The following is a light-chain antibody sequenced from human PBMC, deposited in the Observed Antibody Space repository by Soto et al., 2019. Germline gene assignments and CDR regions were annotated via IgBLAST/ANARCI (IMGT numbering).Light chain of an antibody. J-gene: IGKJ1*01. CDR3: QQYGSSGT. CDR2: GAS. Sequence: EIVLTPSPGTLSLSPGEGATLSCRASQSVSNNYLAWYQQKPGQAPRLLIYGASNRATGIPDRFNGSGSGTDFTLTISRLEPEDFAVYYCQQYGSSGTFGQGTKVDIK. CDR1: QSVSNNY. V-gene: IGKV3-20*01.